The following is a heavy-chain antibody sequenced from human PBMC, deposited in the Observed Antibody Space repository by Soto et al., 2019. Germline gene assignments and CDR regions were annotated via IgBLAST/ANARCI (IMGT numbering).Heavy chain of an antibody. CDR3: ARDGGKDAARPYNWFDP. CDR2: IYYSGST. Sequence: SETLSLTCTVSGGSISSYYWSWIRQPPGKGLEWIGYIYYSGSTNYNPSLKSRVTISVDTSKNQFSLKLSSVTAADTAVYYCARDGGKDAARPYNWFDPWGQGTLVTVSS. J-gene: IGHJ5*02. CDR1: GGSISSYY. D-gene: IGHD6-6*01. V-gene: IGHV4-59*01.